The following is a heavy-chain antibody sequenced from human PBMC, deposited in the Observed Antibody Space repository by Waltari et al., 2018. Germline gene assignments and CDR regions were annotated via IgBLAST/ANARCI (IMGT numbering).Heavy chain of an antibody. J-gene: IGHJ3*02. CDR1: GFTFSSYW. CDR3: AREKIDSSDAFDI. V-gene: IGHV3-74*01. D-gene: IGHD3-22*01. Sequence: EVQLVESGGGLVQPGGSLRLSCAASGFTFSSYWMHWVRQAPGTGRGGVTRINTEGSSTSYADSVKGRFTISRDNAKNTLYLQMNSLRAEDTAVYYCAREKIDSSDAFDIWGQGTMVTVSS. CDR2: INTEGSST.